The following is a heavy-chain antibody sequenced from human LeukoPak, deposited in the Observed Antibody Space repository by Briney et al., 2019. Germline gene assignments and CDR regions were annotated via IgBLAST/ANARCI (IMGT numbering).Heavy chain of an antibody. Sequence: GASVEVSCKASGYTFTSYGISWVRQAPGQGLEWMGWISAYNGNTNYAQKLQGRVTMTTDTSTRTAYMELRSLRSDDTAVYYCARDFPVITMVRGVIKRFDYWGQGTLVTVSS. D-gene: IGHD3-10*01. CDR3: ARDFPVITMVRGVIKRFDY. CDR2: ISAYNGNT. J-gene: IGHJ4*02. V-gene: IGHV1-18*01. CDR1: GYTFTSYG.